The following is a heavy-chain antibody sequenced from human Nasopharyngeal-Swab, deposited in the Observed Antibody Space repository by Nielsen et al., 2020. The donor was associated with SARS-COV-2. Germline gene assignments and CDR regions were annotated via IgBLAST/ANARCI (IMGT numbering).Heavy chain of an antibody. Sequence: SETLSLTCAVYGGSFSGYYWSWIRQPPGKGLEWIGEINHSGSTNYNPSLKSRVTISVDTSKNQFSLKLSSVTAADTAVYYCARVRGVRLLRYYYYGMDVWGQGTTVTVSS. CDR1: GGSFSGYY. D-gene: IGHD3-10*02. J-gene: IGHJ6*02. V-gene: IGHV4-34*01. CDR2: INHSGST. CDR3: ARVRGVRLLRYYYYGMDV.